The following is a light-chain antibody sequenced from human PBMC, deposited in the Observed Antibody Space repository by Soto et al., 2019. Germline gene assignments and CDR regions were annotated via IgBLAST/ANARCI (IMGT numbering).Light chain of an antibody. Sequence: EIVLTQSPATLSLSPGERATLSCRASQSVSSYLAWYQQKPGQAPRLLIYDASNRATGIPARFSGSGSGTDFTLTISSLQPDDFATYYCQQYNSYPWTFGQGTKVDIK. CDR3: QQYNSYPWT. J-gene: IGKJ1*01. CDR2: DAS. CDR1: QSVSSY. V-gene: IGKV3-11*01.